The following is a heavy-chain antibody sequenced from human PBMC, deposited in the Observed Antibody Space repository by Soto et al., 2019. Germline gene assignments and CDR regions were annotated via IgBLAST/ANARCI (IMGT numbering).Heavy chain of an antibody. Sequence: QVQLQQSGPGLVAPSQTLTLTCAISGDSVSTNSAAWNWIRQSPSRGLEWLGRTYFWARWKNDYAASVKSRITVRADVSNNQFSLHLDSVTSEDTGVYYCPRGRPSYYAMDVWGQGTAVTVSS. V-gene: IGHV6-1*01. CDR1: GDSVSTNSAA. CDR2: TYFWARWKN. CDR3: PRGRPSYYAMDV. J-gene: IGHJ6*02.